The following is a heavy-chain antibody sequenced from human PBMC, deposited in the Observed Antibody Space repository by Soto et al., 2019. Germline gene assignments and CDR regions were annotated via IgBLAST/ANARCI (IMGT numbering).Heavy chain of an antibody. CDR1: GFTFSSYS. V-gene: IGHV3-48*02. Sequence: GGSLRLSCAASGFTFSSYSMNWVRQAPGKGLEWVSYISSSSSTIYYADSVKGRFTISRDNAKNSLYLQMNSLRDEDTAVYYCARDNDQGYYYYYYGMDVWGQGTTVTVSS. CDR2: ISSSSSTI. CDR3: ARDNDQGYYYYYYGMDV. D-gene: IGHD1-1*01. J-gene: IGHJ6*02.